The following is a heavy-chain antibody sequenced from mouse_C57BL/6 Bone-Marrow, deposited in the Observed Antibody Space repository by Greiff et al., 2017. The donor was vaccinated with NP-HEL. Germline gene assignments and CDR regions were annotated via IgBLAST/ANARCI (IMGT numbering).Heavy chain of an antibody. CDR3: TRRAYYSNYGGCAY. V-gene: IGHV5-6*02. Sequence: EVMLVESGGDLVKPGGSLKLSCAASGFTFSSYGMSWVRQTPDNRLEWVATISSGGSYTYYPDSVKGRFTISRDNAKNTLYLQISSLKSEDTAMYSCTRRAYYSNYGGCAYWGQEGLVTVSA. CDR2: ISSGGSYT. CDR1: GFTFSSYG. J-gene: IGHJ3*01. D-gene: IGHD2-5*01.